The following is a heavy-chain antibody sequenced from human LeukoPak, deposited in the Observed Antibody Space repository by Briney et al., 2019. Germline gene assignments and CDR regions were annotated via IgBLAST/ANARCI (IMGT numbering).Heavy chain of an antibody. D-gene: IGHD4-11*01. CDR1: GFTFSSDW. J-gene: IGHJ6*03. CDR2: IKQDGSEK. Sequence: GGSLRLSCAASGFTFSSDWMSWVRQAPGKGLEWVANIKQDGSEKYYVDSVKGRFTISRDNAKTSLYLQMNSLRAEDTAVYYCAAGGSGGTVTSKYMDVWGKGTTVTVSS. V-gene: IGHV3-7*01. CDR3: AAGGSGGTVTSKYMDV.